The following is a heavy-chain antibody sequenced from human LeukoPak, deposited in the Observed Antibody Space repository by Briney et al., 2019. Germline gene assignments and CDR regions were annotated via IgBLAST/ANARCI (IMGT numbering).Heavy chain of an antibody. Sequence: GGSLRLSCAASGFTFSSYGMHWVRQAPGKGLEWVAVIWYDGSNKYYADSVKGRFTISRDNSKNTLYLQTNSLRAEDTAVYYCARDSRQQLGDYWGQGTLVTVSS. CDR2: IWYDGSNK. CDR1: GFTFSSYG. J-gene: IGHJ4*02. CDR3: ARDSRQQLGDY. D-gene: IGHD6-13*01. V-gene: IGHV3-33*01.